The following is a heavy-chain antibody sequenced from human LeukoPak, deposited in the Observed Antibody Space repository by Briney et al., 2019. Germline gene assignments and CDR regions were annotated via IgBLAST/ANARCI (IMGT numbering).Heavy chain of an antibody. Sequence: PSETLSPTCGVSGFSISSTDWWGWLRQPPGKGLEWIGYIYYSGNIYYTPSLKSRVTMSVDTSRNQFSLKLSSVTAVGTAVYYCARYSGSYFDFWGQGSLVTVSS. D-gene: IGHD1-26*01. CDR3: ARYSGSYFDF. CDR1: GFSISSTDW. V-gene: IGHV4-28*05. J-gene: IGHJ4*02. CDR2: IYYSGNI.